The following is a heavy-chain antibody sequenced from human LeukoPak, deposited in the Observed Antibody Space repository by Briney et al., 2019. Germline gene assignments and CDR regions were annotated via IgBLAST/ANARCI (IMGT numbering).Heavy chain of an antibody. CDR3: ARGVDYYDSSGYWVY. J-gene: IGHJ4*02. V-gene: IGHV3-7*01. CDR2: IKRDGSEK. Sequence: GGSLRLSCAASGFTFSSYWMSWVRQAPGKGLEWVANIKRDGSEKYYVDSVKGRFTISRDNAKNSLYLQMNSLRAEDTAVYYCARGVDYYDSSGYWVYWGQGTLVTVSS. CDR1: GFTFSSYW. D-gene: IGHD3-22*01.